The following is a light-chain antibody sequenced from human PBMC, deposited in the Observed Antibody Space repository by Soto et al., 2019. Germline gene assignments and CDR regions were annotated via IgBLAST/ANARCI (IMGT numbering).Light chain of an antibody. V-gene: IGKV3-11*01. Sequence: EIVLTQSPATLSLSPGERATLSCRASQSVSSYLAWYQQKPGQAPRLLIYDASNRATGIPARFSGSGSGTDFTLTISRLEPEDFAVYYCQQRSNWPTFGGGTKVEIE. CDR3: QQRSNWPT. CDR2: DAS. CDR1: QSVSSY. J-gene: IGKJ4*01.